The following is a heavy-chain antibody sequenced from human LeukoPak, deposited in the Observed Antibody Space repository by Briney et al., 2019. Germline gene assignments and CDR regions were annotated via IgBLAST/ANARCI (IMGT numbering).Heavy chain of an antibody. CDR1: GYTFTSYG. CDR2: ISAYNGNT. Sequence: ASVKVSCKASGYTFTSYGISWARQAPGQGLEWMGRISAYNGNTNYLQKLQGRVTMTTDTSTSTAYMELRSLRSDDTAVYYCARVGQYCSSSSCFDYWGQGTLVTVSS. D-gene: IGHD2-2*01. CDR3: ARVGQYCSSSSCFDY. J-gene: IGHJ4*02. V-gene: IGHV1-18*01.